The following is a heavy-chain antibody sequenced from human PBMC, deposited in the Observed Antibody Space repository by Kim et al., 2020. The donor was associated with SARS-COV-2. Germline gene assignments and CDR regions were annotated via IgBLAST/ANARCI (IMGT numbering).Heavy chain of an antibody. D-gene: IGHD2-15*01. CDR2: FDPEDGET. Sequence: ASVKVSCKVSGYTLTELSMHWVRQAPGKGLEWMGGFDPEDGETIYAQKFQGRVTMTEDTSTDTAYMELSSLRSEDTAVYYCATASPKEYCSGGSCYSDLGYWGQGTLVTVSS. J-gene: IGHJ4*02. V-gene: IGHV1-24*01. CDR1: GYTLTELS. CDR3: ATASPKEYCSGGSCYSDLGY.